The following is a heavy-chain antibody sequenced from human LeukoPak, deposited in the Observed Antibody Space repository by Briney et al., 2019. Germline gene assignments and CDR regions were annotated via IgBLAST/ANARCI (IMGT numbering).Heavy chain of an antibody. J-gene: IGHJ6*02. CDR1: GGSISSGSYY. D-gene: IGHD3-10*01. V-gene: IGHV4-61*02. CDR3: ARDGSYYYGSGSYKYYYGMDV. Sequence: SETLSLTCTVSGGSISSGSYYWSWIRQPAGKGLEWTGRIYTSGSTNYNPSLKSRVTISVDTSKNQFSLKLSSVTAADTAVYYCARDGSYYYGSGSYKYYYGMDVWGQGTTVTVSS. CDR2: IYTSGST.